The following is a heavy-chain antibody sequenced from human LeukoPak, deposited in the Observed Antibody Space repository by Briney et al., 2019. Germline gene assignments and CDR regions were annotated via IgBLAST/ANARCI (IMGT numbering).Heavy chain of an antibody. CDR2: IYYSGST. CDR1: GGSISSHY. D-gene: IGHD3-22*01. CDR3: ARPYYYDSRIDP. Sequence: PSETLSLTCTVSGGSISSHYWSWIRQPPGKGLEGSGYIYYSGSTNYNPSLKSRVTISVDTSKNQFSLKLSSVTAADTAVYYCARPYYYDSRIDPWGQGILVTVSS. V-gene: IGHV4-59*08. J-gene: IGHJ5*02.